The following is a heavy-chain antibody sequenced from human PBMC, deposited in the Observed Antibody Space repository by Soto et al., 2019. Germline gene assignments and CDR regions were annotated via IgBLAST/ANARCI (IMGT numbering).Heavy chain of an antibody. J-gene: IGHJ3*02. CDR1: AYTFATFY. D-gene: IGHD6-6*01. CDR2: INPSGGGT. CDR3: ARYQASSIAALGAFDI. V-gene: IGHV1-46*01. Sequence: ASVNVSCKATAYTFATFYIHWVRQAPGQGLEWMGIINPSGGGTTYAQKLQGRVTMTTDTSTSTAYMELRSLRSDDTAVYYCARYQASSIAALGAFDIWGQGTMVTVSS.